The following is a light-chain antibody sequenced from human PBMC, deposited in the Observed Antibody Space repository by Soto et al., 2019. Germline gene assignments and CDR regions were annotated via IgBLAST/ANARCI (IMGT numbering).Light chain of an antibody. Sequence: EILLTQSPGTLSLSPGERATLSCRASQSVSSSYLAWYQQKPGQAPKLLIYGASSMQSGIPYRFSGSGSGTDFTLTISRLEPEDFAVYYCQQYDSSPRTFGQGTKVDIK. V-gene: IGKV3-20*01. CDR2: GAS. CDR1: QSVSSSY. J-gene: IGKJ1*01. CDR3: QQYDSSPRT.